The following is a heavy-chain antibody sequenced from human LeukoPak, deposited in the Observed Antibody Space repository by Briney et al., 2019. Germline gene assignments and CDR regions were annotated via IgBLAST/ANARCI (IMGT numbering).Heavy chain of an antibody. V-gene: IGHV3-30*02. CDR1: GFTFSSYV. CDR2: IRYDGSNK. CDR3: ATDWLLSRDY. D-gene: IGHD3-9*01. J-gene: IGHJ4*02. Sequence: GGSLRLSCAASGFTFSSYVMHWVRQAPGKGLEWVAFIRYDGSNKYYADSVKGRFTISRDNSKNTLYLQMNSLRAEDTAVYYCATDWLLSRDYWGQGTLVTVSS.